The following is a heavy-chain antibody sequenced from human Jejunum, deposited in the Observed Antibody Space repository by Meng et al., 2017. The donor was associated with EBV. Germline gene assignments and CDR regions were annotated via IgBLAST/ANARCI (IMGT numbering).Heavy chain of an antibody. D-gene: IGHD2-21*01. CDR1: GYTFTDYS. CDR3: ARSYRDY. V-gene: IGHV1-2*06. J-gene: IGHJ4*02. CDR2: IHPKSGDT. Sequence: QVQLVQSEAAVKKPGASVKVSCKASGYTFTDYSIHWVRQAPGQGLEWMGRIHPKSGDTSYAQTSQGRVTMTRDTSISTAYMELSSLRSDDTAIYYCARSYRDYWGQGPLVTVSS.